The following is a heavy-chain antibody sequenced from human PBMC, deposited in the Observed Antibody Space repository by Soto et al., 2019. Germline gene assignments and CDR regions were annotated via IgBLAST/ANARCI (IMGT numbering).Heavy chain of an antibody. J-gene: IGHJ6*02. CDR3: ARGPQRRRYSSLSPPDYYYGMDV. D-gene: IGHD6-13*01. CDR1: GFTFSSYA. CDR2: ISYDGSNK. V-gene: IGHV3-30-3*01. Sequence: PGGSLRLSCAASGFTFSSYAMHWIRQAPGKGLEWVAVISYDGSNKYYADSVKGRFTISRDNSKNTLYLQMNSLRAEDTAVYYCARGPQRRRYSSLSPPDYYYGMDVWGQGTTVTVSS.